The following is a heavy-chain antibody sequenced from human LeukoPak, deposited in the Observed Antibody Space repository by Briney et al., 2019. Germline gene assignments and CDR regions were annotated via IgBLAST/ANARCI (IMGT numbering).Heavy chain of an antibody. D-gene: IGHD1-26*01. V-gene: IGHV4-34*01. CDR3: ARVPESVGINYFDS. J-gene: IGHJ4*02. Sequence: PSETLSLTCAVYGGSFSGNFWSWVRQPPGKGLEWLGEINHRGNTNYNPSLKSRVTIPVDTSKNQFSLRLSSVTAADTAVYYCARVPESVGINYFDSWGQGTQVTVSS. CDR2: INHRGNT. CDR1: GGSFSGNF.